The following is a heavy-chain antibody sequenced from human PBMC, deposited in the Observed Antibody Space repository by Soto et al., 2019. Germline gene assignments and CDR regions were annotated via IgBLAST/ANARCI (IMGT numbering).Heavy chain of an antibody. CDR1: GGSFSGYY. CDR3: ARNSINQLEWLLFSLGKALDYYYGMDV. V-gene: IGHV4-34*01. CDR2: INHSGST. D-gene: IGHD3-3*01. Sequence: QVQLQQWGAGLLKPSETLSLTCAVYGGSFSGYYWSWIRQPPGKGLEWIGEINHSGSTNYNPSLKSRVTISVDTSKNQFSLKLSSVTAADTAVYYCARNSINQLEWLLFSLGKALDYYYGMDVWGQGTTVTVSS. J-gene: IGHJ6*02.